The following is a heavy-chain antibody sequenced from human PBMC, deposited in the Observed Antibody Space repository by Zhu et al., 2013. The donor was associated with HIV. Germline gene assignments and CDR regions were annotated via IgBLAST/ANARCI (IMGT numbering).Heavy chain of an antibody. Sequence: QMQLVQSGAEVKKPGASVKVSCKASGYTFTSYYMHWVRQAPGQGLEWMGIINPSGGSRSYAQKFQGRVTMTRDTSTSTVYMELSSLRSEDTAVYYCARDLQQDDGMDVVGPRDHGHRLL. CDR3: ARDLQQDDGMDV. CDR2: INPSGGSR. CDR1: GYTFTSYY. J-gene: IGHJ6*02. D-gene: IGHD6-13*01. V-gene: IGHV1-46*01.